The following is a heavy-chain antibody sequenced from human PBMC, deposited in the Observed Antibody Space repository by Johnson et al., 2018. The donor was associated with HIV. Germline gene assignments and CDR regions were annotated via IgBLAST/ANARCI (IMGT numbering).Heavy chain of an antibody. CDR1: GFTFSSYA. CDR3: TRSSTVLTPHDI. D-gene: IGHD4-23*01. CDR2: ISGSGGST. V-gene: IGHV3-23*04. Sequence: VQLVESGGGVVQPGRSLRLSCAASGFTFSSYAMHWVRQAPGKGLEWVSAISGSGGSTYYADSGKGRFTISRDNSKNTLYLQMKSLRAEDMAVYYCTRSSTVLTPHDIWGQGTMVTVSS. J-gene: IGHJ3*02.